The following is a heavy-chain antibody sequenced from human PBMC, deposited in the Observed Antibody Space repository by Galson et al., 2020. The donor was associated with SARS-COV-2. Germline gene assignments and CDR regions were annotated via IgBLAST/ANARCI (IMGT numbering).Heavy chain of an antibody. J-gene: IGHJ3*02. CDR2: INHSGST. CDR3: ARVGSRSGWLLITDAFDI. D-gene: IGHD6-19*01. V-gene: IGHV4-34*01. Sequence: SQASETLSLTCAVYGGSLSCYYWTWIRQPPGKGLKWIGEINHSGSTNFNPSLKSRVTMSVDASKNQASLQLSSVTAADTSLYYCARVGSRSGWLLITDAFDIWGQGTMVTVSS. CDR1: GGSLSCYY.